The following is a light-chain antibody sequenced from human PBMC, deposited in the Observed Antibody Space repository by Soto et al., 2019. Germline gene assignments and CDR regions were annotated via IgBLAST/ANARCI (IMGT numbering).Light chain of an antibody. J-gene: IGLJ1*01. V-gene: IGLV2-14*01. CDR3: SSYTTSNTRQIV. CDR2: DVS. Sequence: QSVLTQPASVSGSPGQSITISCTGTSSDVGGYNYVSWYQQHPGKATKFMIYDVSNRPSGVSNRFSGSKSGNTASLTISGLQVEDEADYYCSSYTTSNTRQIVFGTGTKVTVL. CDR1: SSDVGGYNY.